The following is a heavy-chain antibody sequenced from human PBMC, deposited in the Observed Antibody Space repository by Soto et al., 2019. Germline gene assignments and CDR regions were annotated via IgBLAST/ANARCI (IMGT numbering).Heavy chain of an antibody. V-gene: IGHV1-18*01. CDR1: GYTFTSYV. Sequence: GSSVKVSCKTSGYTFTSYVISWVRQAPGQGLEWMGWITANNVNTNYAQKFQGRVTMTTDTSTATACMELRSLRSDDTAVYYCARDMGGYYFEPNNYWAQRTLVTVSS. D-gene: IGHD3-22*01. CDR2: ITANNVNT. CDR3: ARDMGGYYFEPNNY. J-gene: IGHJ4*02.